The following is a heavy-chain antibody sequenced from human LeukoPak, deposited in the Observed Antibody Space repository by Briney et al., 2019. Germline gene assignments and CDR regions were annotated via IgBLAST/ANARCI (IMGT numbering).Heavy chain of an antibody. Sequence: GGSLRLSCAPSGFTFSSYEMNWVRQAPGKGLEWVSYISSSGSTIYYADSVKGRFTISRDNAKNSLYLQMNSLRAEDTAVYYCARDCSGGSCYSPAPGAFDIWGQGTMVTVSS. V-gene: IGHV3-48*03. J-gene: IGHJ3*02. CDR1: GFTFSSYE. CDR2: ISSSGSTI. D-gene: IGHD2-15*01. CDR3: ARDCSGGSCYSPAPGAFDI.